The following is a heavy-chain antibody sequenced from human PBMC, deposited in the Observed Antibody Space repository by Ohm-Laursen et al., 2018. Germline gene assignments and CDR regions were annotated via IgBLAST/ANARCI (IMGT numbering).Heavy chain of an antibody. CDR2: ITAQNSHI. CDR3: ARDDGIYARRSGMDV. CDR1: PLSFSGDS. J-gene: IGHJ6*02. Sequence: GSLRLSCTASPLSFSGDSMNWVRQAPGKGLEWVSYITAQNSHIYYADSVRGRFTISRDNAKNSLYLQMNSLRVEDTAIYYCARDDGIYARRSGMDVWGQGTAVTVSS. D-gene: IGHD2-8*01. V-gene: IGHV3-21*01.